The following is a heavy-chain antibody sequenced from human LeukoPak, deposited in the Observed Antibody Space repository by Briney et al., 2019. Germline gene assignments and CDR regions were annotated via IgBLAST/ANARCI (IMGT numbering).Heavy chain of an antibody. V-gene: IGHV3-21*04. CDR3: ARDSSGSYFDY. Sequence: GGSLRLSCAASGFTFSSYSMNWVRQAPGKGLEWVSSISSSSSYIYYADSMKGRFTISRDNAKNSLYLQMNSLRAEDTAVYYCARDSSGSYFDYWGQGTLVTVSS. CDR2: ISSSSSYI. D-gene: IGHD3-22*01. CDR1: GFTFSSYS. J-gene: IGHJ4*02.